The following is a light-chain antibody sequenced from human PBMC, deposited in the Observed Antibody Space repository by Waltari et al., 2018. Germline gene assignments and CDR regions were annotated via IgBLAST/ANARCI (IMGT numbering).Light chain of an antibody. Sequence: QSALTQPASVSGSPGQSITISCTGTRRDVGNYKRVSWYQQHPGKAPKLMIYAVSKRPSGVSDRFSGSKSGDMASLTISGLQPEDEAEYFCSSYAGSSKGVFGGGTKVTVL. CDR1: RRDVGNYKR. CDR3: SSYAGSSKGV. V-gene: IGLV2-23*02. CDR2: AVS. J-gene: IGLJ2*01.